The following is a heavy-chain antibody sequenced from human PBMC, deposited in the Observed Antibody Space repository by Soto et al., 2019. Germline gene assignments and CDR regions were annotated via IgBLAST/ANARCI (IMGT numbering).Heavy chain of an antibody. V-gene: IGHV3-30-3*01. D-gene: IGHD3-16*01. J-gene: IGHJ6*02. CDR3: ARVGGTKENYYYYGMDV. Sequence: QVQLVESGGGVVQPGRSLRLSCAASGFTFSSYAMHWVRQAPGKGLEWVAVISYDGSNKYYADSVKGRFTISRDNSXNXXYLQMNSLRAEDTAVYYCARVGGTKENYYYYGMDVWGQGTTVTVSS. CDR1: GFTFSSYA. CDR2: ISYDGSNK.